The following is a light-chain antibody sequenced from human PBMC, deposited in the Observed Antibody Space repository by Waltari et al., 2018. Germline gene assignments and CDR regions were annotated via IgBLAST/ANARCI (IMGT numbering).Light chain of an antibody. CDR1: QGVSRA. CDR2: GAA. V-gene: IGKV3-20*01. CDR3: QHYVRLPAT. J-gene: IGKJ1*01. Sequence: EIVLTQSPGTLSLSPGERVPLSCRASQGVSRALAWYQQKPGQAPRLLIDGAASRATGIPDRFSGSGYGTDFSLTISRLEPEDFAVYYCQHYVRLPATFGQGTKVEIK.